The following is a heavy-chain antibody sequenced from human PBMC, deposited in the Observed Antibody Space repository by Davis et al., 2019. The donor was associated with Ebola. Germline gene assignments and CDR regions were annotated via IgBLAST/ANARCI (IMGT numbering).Heavy chain of an antibody. CDR3: ARFAVTDVVFDI. Sequence: ASVKVSCKTSGYHFNSYGIAWVRQAPGQGLEWMGWISPYNGNTTYEQKVQDRVTMCTDTSTSTVYMELRSLRTDDTAVYYCARFAVTDVVFDIWGQGTMVTVS. CDR2: ISPYNGNT. CDR1: GYHFNSYG. V-gene: IGHV1-18*01. D-gene: IGHD3-10*02. J-gene: IGHJ3*02.